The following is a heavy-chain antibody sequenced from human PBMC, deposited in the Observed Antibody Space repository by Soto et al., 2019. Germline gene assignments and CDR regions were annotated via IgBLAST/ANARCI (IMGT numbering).Heavy chain of an antibody. Sequence: GSLRLSCAASGFTFSSYWMSWVRQAPGKGLEWVANIKQDGSEKYYVDSVKGRFTISRDNAKNSLYLQMNSLRAEDTAVYYCARGLVPAAMWYYGMDVWGQGTTVTVSS. CDR1: GFTFSSYW. D-gene: IGHD2-2*01. J-gene: IGHJ6*02. CDR3: ARGLVPAAMWYYGMDV. V-gene: IGHV3-7*04. CDR2: IKQDGSEK.